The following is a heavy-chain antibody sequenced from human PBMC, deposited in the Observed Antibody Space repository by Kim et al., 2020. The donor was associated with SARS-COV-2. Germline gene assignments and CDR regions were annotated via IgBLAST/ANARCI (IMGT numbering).Heavy chain of an antibody. CDR1: GFTFSRYA. CDR3: VSQLFDSNGGSRWYYFDY. CDR2: IWFDGSHI. J-gene: IGHJ4*02. Sequence: GGSLRLSCAPSGFTFSRYAMHWVRQAPGKGLEWVAVIWFDGSHIYYGDSVRGRFTISRDNHKDTLFLQMTRLRAEDTAVYYCVSQLFDSNGGSRWYYFDYWGQGTQVTVTS. V-gene: IGHV3-33*01. D-gene: IGHD5-18*01.